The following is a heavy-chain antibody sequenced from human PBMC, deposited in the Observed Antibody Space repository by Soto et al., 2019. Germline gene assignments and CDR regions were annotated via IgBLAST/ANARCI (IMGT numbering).Heavy chain of an antibody. Sequence: QVQLQQWGAGLLKPSETLSLTCGVYGGSFSGYYWSWIRQPPGKGLEWIGEVSHSGSTNYNPSLKSRVTISVDTSKNHFSLKVSSVTAADTGVYYCARSNPSRPDYWGQRTLVTVSS. CDR1: GGSFSGYY. V-gene: IGHV4-34*02. CDR2: VSHSGST. D-gene: IGHD6-6*01. CDR3: ARSNPSRPDY. J-gene: IGHJ4*02.